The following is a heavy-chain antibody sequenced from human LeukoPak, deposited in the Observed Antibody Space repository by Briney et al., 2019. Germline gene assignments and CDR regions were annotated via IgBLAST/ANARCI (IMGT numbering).Heavy chain of an antibody. J-gene: IGHJ4*02. D-gene: IGHD3-3*01. Sequence: GSLRLSCAASGFTFSDYYMSWIRQAPGKGLEWVSYISSSGSTIYYADSVKGRFTISRDNAKNSLYLQMNSLRAEDTAGYYCARDYYDFWSGSSAVDYWGQGTLVTVSS. CDR3: ARDYYDFWSGSSAVDY. V-gene: IGHV3-11*04. CDR1: GFTFSDYY. CDR2: ISSSGSTI.